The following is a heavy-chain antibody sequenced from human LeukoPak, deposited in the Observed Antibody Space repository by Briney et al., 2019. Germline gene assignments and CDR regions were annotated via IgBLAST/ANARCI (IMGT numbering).Heavy chain of an antibody. CDR2: IKQDGSEK. CDR1: GFTFSNYW. CDR3: ARDKSAGADTGSSFYY. D-gene: IGHD3-10*01. V-gene: IGHV3-7*03. Sequence: GSLRLSCAASGFTFSNYWMTWVRQAPGKGLEWVASIKQDGSEKYYVDSVKGRFTFSRDNAKNSLYLQMDSLRAEDTAVYYRARDKSAGADTGSSFYYWGQGALVTVSS. J-gene: IGHJ4*02.